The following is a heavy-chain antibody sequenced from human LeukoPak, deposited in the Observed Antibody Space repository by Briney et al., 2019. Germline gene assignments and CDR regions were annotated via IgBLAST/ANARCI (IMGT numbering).Heavy chain of an antibody. CDR3: AIGVVGDDY. D-gene: IGHD3-22*01. J-gene: IGHJ4*02. CDR1: GFIFNDYA. Sequence: GGSLRLSCAASGFIFNDYAIHWGRQAPGKGLDWVAVIPYDGSQKYYAESVKGRFTISRDNSKNTLYLQMNSLRAEDTAVYYWAIGVVGDDYWGQGTLVTVSS. V-gene: IGHV3-30*04. CDR2: IPYDGSQK.